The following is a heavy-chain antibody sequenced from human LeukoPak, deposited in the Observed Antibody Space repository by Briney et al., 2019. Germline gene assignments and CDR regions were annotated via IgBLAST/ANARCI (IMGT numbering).Heavy chain of an antibody. CDR1: GYIFTELS. CDR3: ARELGFDSSGYYGDY. D-gene: IGHD3-22*01. Sequence: ASVKVSCKVSGYIFTELSMHWVRQAPGKGLEWMGGFDPEDGETIYAQKFQGRVTMTRDTSTSTVYMELSSLRSEDTAVYYCARELGFDSSGYYGDYWGQGTLVTVSS. CDR2: FDPEDGET. J-gene: IGHJ4*02. V-gene: IGHV1-24*01.